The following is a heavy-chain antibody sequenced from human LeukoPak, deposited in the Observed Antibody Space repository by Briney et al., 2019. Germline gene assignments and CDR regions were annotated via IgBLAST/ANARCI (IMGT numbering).Heavy chain of an antibody. Sequence: SETLSLTCSVSGGSISTYYWSWIRQLPGKGLEWIGYISYDGSTYYNSSLKSRVTISLDTSKNQFSLKLSSVTAADTAVYYCARDSETGDAFDYWGQGTLVTVSS. J-gene: IGHJ4*02. CDR2: ISYDGST. CDR1: GGSISTYY. V-gene: IGHV4-59*01. CDR3: ARDSETGDAFDY. D-gene: IGHD7-27*01.